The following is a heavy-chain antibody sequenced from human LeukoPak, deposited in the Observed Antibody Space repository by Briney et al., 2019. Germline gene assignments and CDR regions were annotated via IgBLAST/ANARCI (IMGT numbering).Heavy chain of an antibody. CDR3: ARDFITMTYFDY. CDR1: GYTFTSYF. CDR2: INPSDGST. Sequence: GASVKVSCKASGYTFTSYFMHWVRQAPGQGLEWMGTINPSDGSTSYAHNFQGRVTLIRDASTSTVYMELNSLRSEDTAVYYCARDFITMTYFDYWGQGTLVTVSS. V-gene: IGHV1-46*01. J-gene: IGHJ4*02. D-gene: IGHD3-22*01.